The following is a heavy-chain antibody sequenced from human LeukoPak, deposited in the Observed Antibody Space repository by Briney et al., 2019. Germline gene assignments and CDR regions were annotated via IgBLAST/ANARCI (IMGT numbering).Heavy chain of an antibody. D-gene: IGHD2-15*01. CDR3: ARDIVVVVAARNYYYMDV. V-gene: IGHV4-34*01. CDR1: GGSFSGYY. Sequence: PSETLSLTCAVYGGSFSGYYWSWIRQPPGKGLEGIGEINHSGSTNYNPSLKSRVTISVDTSKNQFSLKLSSVTAADTAVYYCARDIVVVVAARNYYYMDVWGKGTTVTVSS. J-gene: IGHJ6*03. CDR2: INHSGST.